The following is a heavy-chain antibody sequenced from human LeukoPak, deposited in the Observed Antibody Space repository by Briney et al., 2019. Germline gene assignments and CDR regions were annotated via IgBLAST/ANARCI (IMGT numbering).Heavy chain of an antibody. D-gene: IGHD5-18*01. V-gene: IGHV3-9*01. J-gene: IGHJ4*02. CDR3: AKVGEQLWFPYYFDY. CDR2: ISWNSGSI. CDR1: GFTFDDYA. Sequence: GGSLRLSCAASGFTFDDYAMHWVRQAPGKGLEWVSGISWNSGSIGYADSVKGRFTISRDNAKNSLYLQMNSLRAEDTALYYCAKVGEQLWFPYYFDYWGQGTLVTVSS.